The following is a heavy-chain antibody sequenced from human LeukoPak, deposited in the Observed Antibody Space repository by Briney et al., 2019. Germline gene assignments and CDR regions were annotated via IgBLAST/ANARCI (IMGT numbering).Heavy chain of an antibody. Sequence: GRSLRLSCAASGFTFDDYAMHWVRQAPGKGLEWVSGISWNSGSIGYADSVKGRFTISRDNAKNSLYLQMNSLRAEDTALYYCAKGMDDILTGPSGGFDYWGQGTLVTVSS. V-gene: IGHV3-9*01. J-gene: IGHJ4*02. CDR3: AKGMDDILTGPSGGFDY. CDR2: ISWNSGSI. D-gene: IGHD3-9*01. CDR1: GFTFDDYA.